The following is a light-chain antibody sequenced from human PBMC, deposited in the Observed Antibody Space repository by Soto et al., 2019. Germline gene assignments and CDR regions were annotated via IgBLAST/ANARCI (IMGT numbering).Light chain of an antibody. CDR3: CSYAGRSTVI. Sequence: QSALTQPASVSGSPGQSITISCTGSSSDVGSYNFVSWYQQHPGKAPKLIIYEVSERPSGVSHRFSGSKSGSTASLTISGLQAEDEADYYCCSYAGRSTVIFGGGTKVTVL. CDR2: EVS. V-gene: IGLV2-23*02. CDR1: SSDVGSYNF. J-gene: IGLJ2*01.